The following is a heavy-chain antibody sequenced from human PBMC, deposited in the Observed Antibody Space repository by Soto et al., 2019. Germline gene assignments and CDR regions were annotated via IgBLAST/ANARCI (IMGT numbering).Heavy chain of an antibody. CDR1: GFTFNTYG. D-gene: IGHD2-15*01. J-gene: IGHJ6*02. CDR2: IWYDGSNK. CDR3: ARADCTGAYCYSWPFNYGVDV. V-gene: IGHV3-33*01. Sequence: GGSLRLSCTTSGFTFNTYGMHWVRQAPGKGLEWVAIIWYDGSNKYFSDSVKGRFTISRDNSKNTLYLQMNSLRAEDTALYYCARADCTGAYCYSWPFNYGVDVWGQGTTVTVSS.